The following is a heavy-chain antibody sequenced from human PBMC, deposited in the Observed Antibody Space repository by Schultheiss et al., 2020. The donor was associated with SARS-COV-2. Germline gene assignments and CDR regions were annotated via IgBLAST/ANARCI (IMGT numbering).Heavy chain of an antibody. D-gene: IGHD2-2*01. Sequence: ASVKVSCKASGGTFSSYAISWVRQAPGQGLEWMGWISAYNGNTNYAQKLQGRVTMTTDTSTRTAYMELRSLRSDDTAVYYCAKSKGASPFDYWGQGTLVTVSS. J-gene: IGHJ4*02. CDR2: ISAYNGNT. V-gene: IGHV1-18*01. CDR3: AKSKGASPFDY. CDR1: GGTFSSYA.